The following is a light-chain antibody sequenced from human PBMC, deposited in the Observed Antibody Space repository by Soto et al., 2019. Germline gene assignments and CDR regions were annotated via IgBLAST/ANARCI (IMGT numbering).Light chain of an antibody. CDR1: GSNIGAPYD. CDR3: QSYDSSLSGYV. V-gene: IGLV1-40*01. J-gene: IGLJ1*01. Sequence: QSVLTHPPSVSWAPGQRVTISCTGSGSNIGAPYDVHWYQLLPGAAPKVLIHGNSNRPSGVPDRFSGSRSGTSASLAITGLQAEDEADYYCQSYDSSLSGYVFGTGTKVTVL. CDR2: GNS.